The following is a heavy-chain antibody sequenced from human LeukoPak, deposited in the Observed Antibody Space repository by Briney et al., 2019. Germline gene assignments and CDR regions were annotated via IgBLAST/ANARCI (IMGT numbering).Heavy chain of an antibody. CDR3: ARALVGSSVGGTDAFDI. CDR2: IIPIFGTA. Sequence: AASVKVSCKASGGTFSSYAISWVRQAPGQGLEWMGGIIPIFGTANYAQKFQGRVTITTDESTSTAYMELSSLRSEDTAVYYCARALVGSSVGGTDAFDIWGQGTMVTVSS. V-gene: IGHV1-69*05. CDR1: GGTFSSYA. D-gene: IGHD6-6*01. J-gene: IGHJ3*02.